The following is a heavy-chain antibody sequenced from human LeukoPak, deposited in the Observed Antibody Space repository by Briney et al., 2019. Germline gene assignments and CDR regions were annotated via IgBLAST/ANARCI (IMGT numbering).Heavy chain of an antibody. CDR3: ARGSGYDILTGYYGGAYYYYGMDV. Sequence: GGSLRLSCAASGFTFSTYEVNWVRQAPGKGLEWVSSISSSSSYIYYADSVKGRFTISRDNAKNSLYLQMNSLRAEDTAVYYCARGSGYDILTGYYGGAYYYYGMDVWGQGTTVTVSS. V-gene: IGHV3-21*04. CDR2: ISSSSSYI. CDR1: GFTFSTYE. D-gene: IGHD3-9*01. J-gene: IGHJ6*02.